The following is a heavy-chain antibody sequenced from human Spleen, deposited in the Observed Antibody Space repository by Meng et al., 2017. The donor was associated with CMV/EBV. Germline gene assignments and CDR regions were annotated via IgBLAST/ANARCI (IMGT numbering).Heavy chain of an antibody. V-gene: IGHV3-21*01. CDR2: ISSSSYI. Sequence: GESLKISCAASGFTFSSYSMNWVRQAPGKGLEWVSSISSSSYIYYADSVKGRFTISRDNAKNSLYLQMNSLRAEDTAVYYCARDPQLLHYYGSGSYYGHWGQGTLVTVSS. CDR3: ARDPQLLHYYGSGSYYGH. D-gene: IGHD3-10*01. J-gene: IGHJ4*02. CDR1: GFTFSSYS.